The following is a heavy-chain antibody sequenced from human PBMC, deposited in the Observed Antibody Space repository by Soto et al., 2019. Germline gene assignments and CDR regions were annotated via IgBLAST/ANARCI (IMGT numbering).Heavy chain of an antibody. CDR3: ARDLYSSSYFDY. J-gene: IGHJ4*02. D-gene: IGHD6-6*01. Sequence: SETLSLTCTVSGGSISSYYWSWIRQPPGKGLEWIGYIYYSGSTNYNPSLKSRVTISVDTSKNQFSLKLSSVTAADTAVYYCARDLYSSSYFDYWGQGTLVTVS. CDR2: IYYSGST. V-gene: IGHV4-59*01. CDR1: GGSISSYY.